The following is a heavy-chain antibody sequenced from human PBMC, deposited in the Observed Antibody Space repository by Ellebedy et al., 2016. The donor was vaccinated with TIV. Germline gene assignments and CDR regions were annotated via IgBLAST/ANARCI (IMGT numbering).Heavy chain of an antibody. J-gene: IGHJ4*02. CDR2: IKQDGSEK. V-gene: IGHV3-7*01. CDR1: GFTFSNYL. CDR3: ARTTMLRGVIISPIILFDY. Sequence: GESLKTSXAASGFTFSNYLMNWVRQAPGKGLEWVANIKQDGSEKKYVDSVKGRFTISRDNAKNSLYLQMNSLRAEDTAVYYCARTTMLRGVIISPIILFDYWGQGTLVTVSS. D-gene: IGHD3-10*01.